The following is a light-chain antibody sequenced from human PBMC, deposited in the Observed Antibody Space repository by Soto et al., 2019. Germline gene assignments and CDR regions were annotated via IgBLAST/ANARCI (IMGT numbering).Light chain of an antibody. Sequence: PGERATLSCRASQSISSYLAWYQQKPGQAPRLLIYDASNRATGIPARFSGSGSGTDFTLTISSLEPEDFAVYYCQQRSNWPPLTFGQGTRVE. CDR1: QSISSY. CDR3: QQRSNWPPLT. V-gene: IGKV3-11*01. J-gene: IGKJ5*01. CDR2: DAS.